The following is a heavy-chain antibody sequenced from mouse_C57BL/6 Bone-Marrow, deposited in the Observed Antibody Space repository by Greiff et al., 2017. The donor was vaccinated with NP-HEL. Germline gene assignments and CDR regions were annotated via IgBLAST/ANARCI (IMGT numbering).Heavy chain of an antibody. J-gene: IGHJ3*01. CDR1: GFNIKDYY. V-gene: IGHV1-55*01. CDR3: ASGGGSSY. Sequence: VKVVESGAELVKPGASVKLSCTASGFNIKDYYMHWVKQRTEQGLEWIGDIYPGSGSTNYNEKFKSKATLTVDTSSSTAYMQLSSLTSEDSAVYYCASGGGSSYWGQGTLVTVSA. CDR2: IYPGSGST.